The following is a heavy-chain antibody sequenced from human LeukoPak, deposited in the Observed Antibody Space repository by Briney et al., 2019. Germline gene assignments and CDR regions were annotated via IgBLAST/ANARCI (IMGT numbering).Heavy chain of an antibody. CDR3: ARDRSSTSCYRDY. CDR1: GGTFSSYA. Sequence: SVKVSCKASGGTFSSYAISWVRQAPGQGLEWMGRIIPILGIANYAQKFQGRVTITADKSTSTAYMELSSLRSEDTAVYYCARDRSSTSCYRDYWGQGTLVTVSS. J-gene: IGHJ4*02. V-gene: IGHV1-69*04. D-gene: IGHD2-2*02. CDR2: IIPILGIA.